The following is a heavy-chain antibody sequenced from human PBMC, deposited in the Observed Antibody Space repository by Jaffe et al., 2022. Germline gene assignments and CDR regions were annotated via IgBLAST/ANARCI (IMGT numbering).Heavy chain of an antibody. J-gene: IGHJ4*02. CDR1: GFTFSSYS. V-gene: IGHV3-21*01. CDR3: ARERLYCSGGSCYPYYFDY. Sequence: EVQLVESGGGLVKPGGSLRLSCAASGFTFSSYSMNWVRQAPGKGLEWVSSISSSSSYIYYADSVKGRFTISRDNAKNSLYLQMNSLRAEDTAVYYCARERLYCSGGSCYPYYFDYWGQGTLVTVSS. CDR2: ISSSSSYI. D-gene: IGHD2-15*01.